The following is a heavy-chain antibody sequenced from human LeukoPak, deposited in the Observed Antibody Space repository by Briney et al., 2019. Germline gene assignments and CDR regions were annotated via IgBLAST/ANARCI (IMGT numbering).Heavy chain of an antibody. CDR3: ARDRDSSSRLKEGWFDP. Sequence: WRSLRLSCAASGFTFSSYGMHWVRQAPGKGLEWVAVIWYDGTNKYYADSVKGRFTISRDNSKNTMYLQMNSLRAEDTAVYYCARDRDSSSRLKEGWFDPWGQGTLVTVSS. J-gene: IGHJ5*02. CDR2: IWYDGTNK. CDR1: GFTFSSYG. D-gene: IGHD6-13*01. V-gene: IGHV3-33*01.